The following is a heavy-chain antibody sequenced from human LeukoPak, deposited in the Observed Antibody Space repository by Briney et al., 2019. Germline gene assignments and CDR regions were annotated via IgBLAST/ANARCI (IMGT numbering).Heavy chain of an antibody. CDR3: ARLRVGSSSYNWFDP. CDR1: GYSFTSYW. CDR2: IYPGDSDT. D-gene: IGHD6-13*01. J-gene: IGHJ5*02. Sequence: GESLKISCKGSGYSFTSYWIGWVRQMPGKGLEWMGIIYPGDSDTRYSPSFQGQVTISADKSISTAYLQWSSLKAADTAMYYCARLRVGSSSYNWFDPWGQGTLVTVSS. V-gene: IGHV5-51*01.